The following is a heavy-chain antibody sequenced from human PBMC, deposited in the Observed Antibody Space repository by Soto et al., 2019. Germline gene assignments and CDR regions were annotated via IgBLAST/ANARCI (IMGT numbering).Heavy chain of an antibody. V-gene: IGHV4-61*01. CDR2: IYYSGST. D-gene: IGHD6-19*01. Sequence: ETLSLTCTVSGGSISSSSYYWSWIRQPPGQRLEWIAYIYYSGSTSYNPSLKSRLTISVDTSKNQFSVRLSSVTAADTAMYYCARLSSAWQDNWFDPWGQGTLVTVSS. CDR1: GGSISSSSYY. CDR3: ARLSSAWQDNWFDP. J-gene: IGHJ5*02.